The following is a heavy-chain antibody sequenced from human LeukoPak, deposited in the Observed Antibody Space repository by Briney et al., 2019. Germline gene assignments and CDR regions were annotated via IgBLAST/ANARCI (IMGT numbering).Heavy chain of an antibody. Sequence: GGSLRLSCAASGFTFSSYEMNWVRQAPGKGLEWVAHINKDGSEKYYVDSVKGRFTISRDNAKNSLYLQMNSLRVEDTAVYYCARDKVTYWGQGTLVTVSS. CDR1: GFTFSSYE. CDR2: INKDGSEK. J-gene: IGHJ4*02. CDR3: ARDKVTY. V-gene: IGHV3-7*01.